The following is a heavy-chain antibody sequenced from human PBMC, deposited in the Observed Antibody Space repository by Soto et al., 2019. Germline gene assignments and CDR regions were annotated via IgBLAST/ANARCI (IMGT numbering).Heavy chain of an antibody. Sequence: SETLSLTCTVSGGSISSGGYYWSWIRQHPGKGLEWIGYIYYSGSTYYNPSLKSRVTISVDTSKNQFSLKLSSVTAADTAVYYCARSGYSSGWYDYWGQGTLVTVSS. V-gene: IGHV4-31*03. CDR3: ARSGYSSGWYDY. D-gene: IGHD6-19*01. CDR2: IYYSGST. CDR1: GGSISSGGYY. J-gene: IGHJ4*02.